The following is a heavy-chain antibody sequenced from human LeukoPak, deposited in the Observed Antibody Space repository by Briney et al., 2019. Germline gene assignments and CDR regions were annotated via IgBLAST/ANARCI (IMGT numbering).Heavy chain of an antibody. CDR2: ISSSSSYI. J-gene: IGHJ4*02. Sequence: PGGSLRLSCAASGFTFSSYSMNWVRQAPGKGLEWVSSISSSSSYIYYADSVKGRFTISRDNAKNSLYLQMNSLRAEDTAVYYCARVCSGGSCPVGYWGQGTLVTVSS. CDR3: ARVCSGGSCPVGY. CDR1: GFTFSSYS. D-gene: IGHD2-15*01. V-gene: IGHV3-21*01.